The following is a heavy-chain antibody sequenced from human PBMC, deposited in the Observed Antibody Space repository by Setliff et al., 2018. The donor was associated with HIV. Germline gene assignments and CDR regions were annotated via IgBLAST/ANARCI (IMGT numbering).Heavy chain of an antibody. CDR3: AREFPRIVVVPAAIGYYYYYMDV. D-gene: IGHD2-2*02. V-gene: IGHV1-18*01. CDR1: GYSFTNYG. Sequence: ASVKVSCKASGYSFTNYGISWVRQAPGQGLEWMGWISSYNDNTNYALNLQGRVTLTRDTSISTAYMELSRLRSDDTAVYYCAREFPRIVVVPAAIGYYYYYMDVWGKGTTVTVS. J-gene: IGHJ6*03. CDR2: ISSYNDNT.